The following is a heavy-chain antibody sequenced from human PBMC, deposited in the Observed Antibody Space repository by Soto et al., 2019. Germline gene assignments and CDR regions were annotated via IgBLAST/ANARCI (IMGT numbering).Heavy chain of an antibody. CDR1: GFTFSSYA. V-gene: IGHV3-23*01. J-gene: IGHJ4*02. D-gene: IGHD3-22*01. Sequence: GGSLRLSCTASGFTFSSYAMTWVRQAPGRGLEGVAGITASGGKTYYADSVKGRLTISRDNSKNTLYLKMNSLRAEDTAIYYCARDLVDYYYATSGLDYWGQGTLVTVSS. CDR3: ARDLVDYYYATSGLDY. CDR2: ITASGGKT.